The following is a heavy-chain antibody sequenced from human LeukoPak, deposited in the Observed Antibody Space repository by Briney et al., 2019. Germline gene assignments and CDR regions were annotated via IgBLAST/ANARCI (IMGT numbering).Heavy chain of an antibody. CDR1: GFSFSSYA. CDR2: IRYDGSDK. D-gene: IGHD3-22*01. V-gene: IGHV3-30*02. CDR3: ARESESYDSSGSTFKY. Sequence: GGSLRLSCAASGFSFSSYAMHWVRQAPGKGLEWVAFIRYDGSDKYYADSVKGRFTISRDNSKNTLYLQMSSLRVEDTAVHYCARESESYDSSGSTFKYWGQGTLVTVSS. J-gene: IGHJ4*02.